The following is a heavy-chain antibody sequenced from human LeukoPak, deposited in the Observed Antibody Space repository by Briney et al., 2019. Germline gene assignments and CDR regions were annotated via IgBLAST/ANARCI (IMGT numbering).Heavy chain of an antibody. CDR2: ISGSGGST. V-gene: IGHV3-23*01. Sequence: GGSLRLSCIGSGFTFSSDAMGWVRQAPGKGLEWVSGISGSGGSTYYADSVKGRFTISRDNSKNTLYLQMNSLRVEDTAVYYCAKDRGRTWVQVANWGQGTLVTVSS. J-gene: IGHJ4*02. CDR3: AKDRGRTWVQVAN. D-gene: IGHD2-15*01. CDR1: GFTFSSDA.